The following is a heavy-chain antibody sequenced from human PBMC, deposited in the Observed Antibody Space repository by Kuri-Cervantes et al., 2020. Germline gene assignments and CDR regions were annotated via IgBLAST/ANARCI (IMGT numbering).Heavy chain of an antibody. J-gene: IGHJ4*02. V-gene: IGHV4-39*07. CDR3: ARELIAAAGYG. CDR1: SGSISSSSYY. D-gene: IGHD6-13*01. CDR2: IDYSGST. Sequence: ESLKISCTVSSGSISSSSYYWGWIRQPPGKGLEWIGTIDYSGSTYYNPSLKSRVTISVDTSGNQFSLKLSSVTAADTAVYYCARELIAAAGYGWGQGTLVTVSS.